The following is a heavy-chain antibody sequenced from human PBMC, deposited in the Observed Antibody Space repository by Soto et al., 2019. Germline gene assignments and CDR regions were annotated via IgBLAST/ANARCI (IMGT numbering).Heavy chain of an antibody. V-gene: IGHV1-8*01. CDR2: MNPNSGNT. Sequence: ASVKVSCKTSGYTFTNYDINWVRQATGQGLEWMGWMNPNSGNTGYAQKFQGRVTMTRNTSISTVYMELSSLRAEDTAVYYCARSLSAGTFDYWGQGTLVTVSS. CDR3: ARSLSAGTFDY. D-gene: IGHD6-19*01. J-gene: IGHJ4*02. CDR1: GYTFTNYD.